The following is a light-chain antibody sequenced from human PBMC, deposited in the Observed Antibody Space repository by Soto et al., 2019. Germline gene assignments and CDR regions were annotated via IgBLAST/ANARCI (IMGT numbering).Light chain of an antibody. Sequence: DIHLTQSPSFLSVSVGDRVTITCRASQGISSYLAWYQQKPGKAPRLLIYAASTLQSEVPSRFSGSGSGTEFTLSISSLQPEDFATYYCQQVNNYPLTFGQGTRLEIK. J-gene: IGKJ5*01. CDR3: QQVNNYPLT. V-gene: IGKV1-9*01. CDR1: QGISSY. CDR2: AAS.